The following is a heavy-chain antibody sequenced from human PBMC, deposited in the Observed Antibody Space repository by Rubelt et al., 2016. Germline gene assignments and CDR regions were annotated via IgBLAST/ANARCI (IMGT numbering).Heavy chain of an antibody. CDR2: INQDGSEK. CDR1: GFTFTTYW. CDR3: SREYVGY. Sequence: GSLRLSCAASGFTFTTYWMSWVRQAPGKGLEWVANINQDGSEKYYVDSVKGRFTISRDNAKNSLYLQMNSLRAEDTAVYYCSREYVGYWGQGTLVTVSS. J-gene: IGHJ4*02. D-gene: IGHD1-26*01. V-gene: IGHV3-7*03.